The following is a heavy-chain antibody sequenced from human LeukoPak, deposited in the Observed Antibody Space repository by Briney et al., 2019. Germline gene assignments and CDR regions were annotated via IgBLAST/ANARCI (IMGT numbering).Heavy chain of an antibody. CDR1: GFRFSSYA. CDR3: ARARTLGMGDAFDI. Sequence: GGSLRLSCAASGFRFSSYAMSWVRQAPGKGLEWVSSISSSSSYIYYADSVKGRFTISRDNAKNSLYLQMNSLRAEDTAVYYCARARTLGMGDAFDIWGQGTMVTVSS. J-gene: IGHJ3*02. V-gene: IGHV3-21*01. CDR2: ISSSSSYI. D-gene: IGHD7-27*01.